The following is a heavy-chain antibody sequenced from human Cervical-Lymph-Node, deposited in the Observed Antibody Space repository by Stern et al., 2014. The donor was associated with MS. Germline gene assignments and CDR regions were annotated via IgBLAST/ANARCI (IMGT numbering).Heavy chain of an antibody. V-gene: IGHV4-59*08. D-gene: IGHD4-17*01. J-gene: IGHJ4*02. CDR2: VHYTGST. Sequence: QVQLQESGPGLVKPSETLSLTCVVSGASITTNHWSWIRQSPGKGLEWIGNVHYTGSTTYNPALQSRVTTAIDTSTKHFPLSLSSVTAADTAVYFCASCDGYSFDSWGQGTLVTVSS. CDR3: ASCDGYSFDS. CDR1: GASITTNH.